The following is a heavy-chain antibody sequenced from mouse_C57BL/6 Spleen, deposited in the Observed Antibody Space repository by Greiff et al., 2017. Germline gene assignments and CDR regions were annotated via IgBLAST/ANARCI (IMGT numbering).Heavy chain of an antibody. CDR1: GFTFSDYG. CDR2: ISSGSSTI. Sequence: DVHLVESGGGLVKPGGSLKLSCAASGFTFSDYGMHWVRQAPEKGLEWVAYISSGSSTIYYADTVKGRFTISRDNAKNTLFLQMTSLRSEDTAMYYCARRRDYYGNYADYWGQGTTLTVSS. V-gene: IGHV5-17*01. CDR3: ARRRDYYGNYADY. J-gene: IGHJ2*01. D-gene: IGHD2-1*01.